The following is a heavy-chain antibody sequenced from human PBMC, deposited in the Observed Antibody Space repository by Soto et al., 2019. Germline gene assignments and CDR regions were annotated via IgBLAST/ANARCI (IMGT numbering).Heavy chain of an antibody. Sequence: SETLSLTCAVSSDAINSGYYCDLIRHPPGKVLEWIGSIFHSGTPYYNPSLKSRLTISMDTSKTQFSLKLTSVTAADTAVYYCARRGSRSSSALPSYDYWGRGILVTVSS. J-gene: IGHJ4*02. CDR3: ARRGSRSSSALPSYDY. CDR2: IFHSGTP. CDR1: SDAINSGYY. D-gene: IGHD3-22*01. V-gene: IGHV4-38-2*01.